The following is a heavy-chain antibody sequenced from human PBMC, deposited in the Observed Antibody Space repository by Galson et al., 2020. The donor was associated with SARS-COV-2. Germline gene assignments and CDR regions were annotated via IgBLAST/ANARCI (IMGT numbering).Heavy chain of an antibody. V-gene: IGHV3-23*01. D-gene: IGHD4-4*01. J-gene: IGHJ4*02. CDR1: GFTFSTYA. Sequence: GESLKISCGASGFTFSTYAMSWVRQAPGKGLEWVSAISGTGGSTFYADSVKGRFTISRDNSKNTLYLQVSSLRAEDTAVYYCAKAQYSNYYEYWGQGTLVTVSS. CDR3: AKAQYSNYYEY. CDR2: ISGTGGST.